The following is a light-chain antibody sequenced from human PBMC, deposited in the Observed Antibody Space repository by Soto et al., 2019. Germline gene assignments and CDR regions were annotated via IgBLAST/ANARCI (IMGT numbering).Light chain of an antibody. CDR2: EVS. V-gene: IGLV2-23*02. Sequence: QSALTQPASVSGSPGQSITISCTGTSSDVGSYNFVSWYQQHPGIAPKLMIYEVSKWPSGVSNRFSGSKSGNTASLTISGLQAEDEADYYCCSYAGSSSFYVFGTGTKVTVL. J-gene: IGLJ1*01. CDR3: CSYAGSSSFYV. CDR1: SSDVGSYNF.